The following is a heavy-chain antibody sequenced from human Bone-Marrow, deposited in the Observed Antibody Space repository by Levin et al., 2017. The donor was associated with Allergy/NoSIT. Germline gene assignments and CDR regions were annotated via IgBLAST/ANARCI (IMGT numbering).Heavy chain of an antibody. J-gene: IGHJ4*02. CDR1: GFTVSSNY. CDR2: IYSGGST. Sequence: GESLKISCAASGFTVSSNYMSWVRQAPGKGLEWVSVIYSGGSTYYADSVKGRFTISRDNSKNTLYLQMNSLRAEDTAVYYCARAFPRSHFDYWGQGTLVTVSS. D-gene: IGHD2-15*01. CDR3: ARAFPRSHFDY. V-gene: IGHV3-53*01.